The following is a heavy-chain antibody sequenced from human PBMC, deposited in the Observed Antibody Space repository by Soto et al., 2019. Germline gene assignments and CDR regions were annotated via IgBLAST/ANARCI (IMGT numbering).Heavy chain of an antibody. V-gene: IGHV3-72*01. CDR2: IRRKANSYTT. Sequence: EVQLVESGGGFVQPGGSLRLSCAASGLIFSDYHMDWVRQAPGKGLEWVGRIRRKANSYTTEYAASVKGRFTISREDSKNSLYLQMNSLKSEDTAVYYCAMLGGWSGGSSGMDVWGQGTTVTVSS. D-gene: IGHD6-19*01. J-gene: IGHJ6*02. CDR3: AMLGGWSGGSSGMDV. CDR1: GLIFSDYH.